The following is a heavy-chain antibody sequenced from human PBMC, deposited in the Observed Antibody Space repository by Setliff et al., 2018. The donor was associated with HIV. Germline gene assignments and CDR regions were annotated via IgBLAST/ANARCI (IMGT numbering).Heavy chain of an antibody. J-gene: IGHJ5*02. CDR3: ARMEYDVRGRAPNWFDP. Sequence: ASVKVSCKASGYSFTTYDINWARQAPGQGLEWMGWVDPNTGNAGYEQKFQGRVTMTRDTSISTAYMELSSLTYEDTAVHYCARMEYDVRGRAPNWFDPWGPGTLVTVSS. V-gene: IGHV1-8*01. CDR1: GYSFTTYD. CDR2: VDPNTGNA. D-gene: IGHD2-8*01.